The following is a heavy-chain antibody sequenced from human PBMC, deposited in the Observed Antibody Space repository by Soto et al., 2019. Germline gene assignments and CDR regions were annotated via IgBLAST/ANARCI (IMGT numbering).Heavy chain of an antibody. Sequence: QVQLVQSGAEVKKPGSSVKVSCKASGGTFSSYTISWVRQAPGQGLEWMGRIIPILGIANYAQKFQGRVTITADKSTSTAYMELSSLRSEDTAVYYCARELPSQYYYYGMDVWGQGTTVTVSS. CDR3: ARELPSQYYYYGMDV. V-gene: IGHV1-69*08. D-gene: IGHD2-15*01. J-gene: IGHJ6*02. CDR1: GGTFSSYT. CDR2: IIPILGIA.